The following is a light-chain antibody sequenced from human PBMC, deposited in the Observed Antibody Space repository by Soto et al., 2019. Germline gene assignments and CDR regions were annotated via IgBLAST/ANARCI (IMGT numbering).Light chain of an antibody. CDR1: SSDVGNYDL. CDR3: CSYAGSSTYV. CDR2: EGS. J-gene: IGLJ1*01. V-gene: IGLV2-23*01. Sequence: QSVLTQPASVSGSPGQSITISCTGTSSDVGNYDLVSWYQQLPGKAPKFILYEGSKRHSGVSNRFSGSKSGNTASLTISGLQAEDEADYYCCSYAGSSTYVFGTGTKVTVL.